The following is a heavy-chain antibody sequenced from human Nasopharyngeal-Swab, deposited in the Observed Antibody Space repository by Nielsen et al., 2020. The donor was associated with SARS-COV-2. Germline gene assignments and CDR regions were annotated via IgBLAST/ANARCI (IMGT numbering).Heavy chain of an antibody. CDR2: ISSSSSYI. D-gene: IGHD3-10*01. V-gene: IGHV3-21*01. CDR3: ARESGVGELLGVSFDN. Sequence: GGSLRLPCAASGFTFSSYSMNWVRQAPGKGLEWVSSISSSSSYIYYADSVKGRFTISRDNSKNTLYLQMNSLRGEDTAVYYCARESGVGELLGVSFDNWGQGTLVTVSS. J-gene: IGHJ4*02. CDR1: GFTFSSYS.